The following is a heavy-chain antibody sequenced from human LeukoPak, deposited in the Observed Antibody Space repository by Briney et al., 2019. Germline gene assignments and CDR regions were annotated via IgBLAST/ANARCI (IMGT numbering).Heavy chain of an antibody. V-gene: IGHV1-8*01. CDR2: MNPNSGNT. CDR1: GYTFTSYD. CDR3: ARDREVSCSGGSCFLRYYYYMDV. Sequence: ASVKVSCKASGYTFTSYDINWVRQATGQGLEWMGWMNPNSGNTGYAQKFQGRVTMTRDMSTSTVYMELSSLRSEDTAVYYCARDREVSCSGGSCFLRYYYYMDVWGKGTTVTVSS. D-gene: IGHD2-15*01. J-gene: IGHJ6*03.